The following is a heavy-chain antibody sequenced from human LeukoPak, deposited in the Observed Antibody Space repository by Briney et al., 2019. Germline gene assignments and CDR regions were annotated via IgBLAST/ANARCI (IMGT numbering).Heavy chain of an antibody. CDR3: ARDLGQYYDTSDNWFDP. V-gene: IGHV3-23*01. D-gene: IGHD3-22*01. CDR1: GFTFSSYG. CDR2: ISGSGGST. J-gene: IGHJ5*02. Sequence: GSLRLSCAASGFTFSSYGLSWVRQAPGKGLEWVSAISGSGGSTYYADSVKGRFTISRGNSKNSLYLQMNSLRAEDTAVYYCARDLGQYYDTSDNWFDPWGQGTLITVSS.